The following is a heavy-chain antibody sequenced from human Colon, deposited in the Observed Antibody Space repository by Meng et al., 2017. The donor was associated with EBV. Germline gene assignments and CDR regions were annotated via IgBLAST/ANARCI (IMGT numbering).Heavy chain of an antibody. CDR1: GDSVSSGGYY. V-gene: IGHV4-31*03. CDR3: ARVSSGWDYIDY. Sequence: QVQLQGAGRVLLNPPQTLALTCTVCGDSVSSGGYYWTWIRQHPGKGLEWFGHIYYSGSTFYNPSLKRRVIISIDPSKNQFSLNLRSVTAADTAVYYCARVSSGWDYIDYWGQGTLVTVSS. CDR2: IYYSGST. J-gene: IGHJ4*02. D-gene: IGHD6-19*01.